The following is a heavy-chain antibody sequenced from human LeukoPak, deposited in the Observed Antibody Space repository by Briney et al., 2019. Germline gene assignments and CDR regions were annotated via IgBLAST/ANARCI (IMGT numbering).Heavy chain of an antibody. D-gene: IGHD3-3*01. CDR1: GFTFSSYA. CDR2: ISGSGGST. CDR3: AKISTIFGVVIIPDSWFDP. Sequence: PGGSLRLSCAASGFTFSSYAMSWVRQAPGEGLEWVSAISGSGGSTYYADSVKGRFTISRDNSKNTLYLQMNSLRAEDTAVYYCAKISTIFGVVIIPDSWFDPWGQGTLVTVSS. V-gene: IGHV3-23*01. J-gene: IGHJ5*02.